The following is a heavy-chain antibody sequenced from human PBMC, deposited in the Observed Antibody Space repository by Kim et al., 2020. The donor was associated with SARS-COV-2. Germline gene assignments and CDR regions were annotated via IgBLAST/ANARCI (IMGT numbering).Heavy chain of an antibody. CDR3: ARSETGRITMIVVVITTFDY. Sequence: ASVKVSCKASGYTFTSYAMHWVRQAPGQRLEWMGWINAGNGNTKYSQKFQGRVTITRDTSASTAYMELSSLRSEDTAVYYCARSETGRITMIVVVITTFDYWGQGTLVTVST. V-gene: IGHV1-3*01. CDR2: INAGNGNT. CDR1: GYTFTSYA. D-gene: IGHD3-22*01. J-gene: IGHJ4*02.